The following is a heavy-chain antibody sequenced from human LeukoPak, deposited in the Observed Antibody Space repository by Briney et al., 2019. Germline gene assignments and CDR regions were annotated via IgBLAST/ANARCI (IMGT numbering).Heavy chain of an antibody. CDR2: INESGGSA. Sequence: GGSLRLSCAASGFTFRSYAMSWVRQLPGKGLEWLSYINESGGSAYYADSVKGRLVISRDNSKNSLYLVINSLRAEDTAIYYCATYDYVWGRYRLAQSDYWGQGTLVTVSS. J-gene: IGHJ4*02. CDR3: ATYDYVWGRYRLAQSDY. D-gene: IGHD3-16*02. CDR1: GFTFRSYA. V-gene: IGHV3-23*01.